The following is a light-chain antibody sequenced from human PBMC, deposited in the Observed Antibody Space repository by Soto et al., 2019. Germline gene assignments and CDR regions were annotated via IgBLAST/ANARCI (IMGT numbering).Light chain of an antibody. V-gene: IGKV1-5*01. CDR3: QHYNSYSPRT. CDR2: DAS. Sequence: DIQMTQSPSTLSASVGDRVTITCRASQSISSWLAWYQQKPGKAPKLLIYDASSLESGVPSRFSGSGSGTEFTLTISSRQPDDFATYYCQHYNSYSPRTFGKGNKVQIK. CDR1: QSISSW. J-gene: IGKJ1*01.